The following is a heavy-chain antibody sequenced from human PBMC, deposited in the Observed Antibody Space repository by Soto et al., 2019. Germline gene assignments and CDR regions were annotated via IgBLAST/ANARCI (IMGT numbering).Heavy chain of an antibody. J-gene: IGHJ4*02. CDR3: ARESGGSSGTYYFDY. CDR2: IYYSGST. V-gene: IGHV4-61*01. CDR1: GGSVSSGSYY. D-gene: IGHD1-26*01. Sequence: SETLSLTCTVSGGSVSSGSYYWSWIRQPPGKGLEWIGYIYYSGSTNYNPSLKSRVTISVDTSKNQFSLKLSSVTAADTAVYYCARESGGSSGTYYFDYWGQGTLVTVSS.